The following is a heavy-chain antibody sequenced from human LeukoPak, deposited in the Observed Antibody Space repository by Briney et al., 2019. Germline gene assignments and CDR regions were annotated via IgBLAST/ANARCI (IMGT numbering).Heavy chain of an antibody. CDR1: GLTASSNY. CDR3: ARQRVENYYYGMDV. Sequence: GGSLRLSRAASGLTASSNYMSWVRQAPGKGLEWVSVIYSVGSTYYADCVKGRFTISRDNSKNTLYLQMNSLRAEDTAVYYCARQRVENYYYGMDVWGQGTTVTVSS. J-gene: IGHJ6*02. CDR2: IYSVGST. D-gene: IGHD2-15*01. V-gene: IGHV3-53*01.